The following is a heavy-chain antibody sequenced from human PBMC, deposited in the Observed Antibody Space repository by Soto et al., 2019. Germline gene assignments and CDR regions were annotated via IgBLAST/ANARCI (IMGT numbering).Heavy chain of an antibody. CDR1: GFTFSSYS. D-gene: IGHD6-13*01. CDR3: ARDHRRYSSSHYYYYGMDV. CDR2: ISSSSSYI. J-gene: IGHJ6*02. Sequence: LRLSCAASGFTFSSYSMNWVRQAPGKGLEWVSSISSSSSYIYYADSVKGRFTTSRDNAKNSLYLQMNSLRAEDTAVYYCARDHRRYSSSHYYYYGMDVWGQGTTVTVSS. V-gene: IGHV3-21*01.